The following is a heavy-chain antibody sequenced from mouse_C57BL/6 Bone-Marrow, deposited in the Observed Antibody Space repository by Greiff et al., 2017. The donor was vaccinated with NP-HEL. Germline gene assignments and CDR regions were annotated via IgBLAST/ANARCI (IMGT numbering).Heavy chain of an antibody. CDR3: ARQLGPVDY. CDR1: EYDFPSYD. J-gene: IGHJ2*01. D-gene: IGHD4-1*01. CDR2: INSDGGSN. Sequence: EVKLMESGGGLVQPGESLKLSCESTEYDFPSYDMSWVRKTPGKWLELVAAINSDGGSNSYPDTMERPFIIARDNTKQTLYLQMSRLRSDDTALYYCARQLGPVDYWGQGTTLTVSS. V-gene: IGHV5-2*01.